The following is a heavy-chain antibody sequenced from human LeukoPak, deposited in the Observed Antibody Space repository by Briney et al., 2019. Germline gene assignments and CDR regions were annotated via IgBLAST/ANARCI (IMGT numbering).Heavy chain of an antibody. CDR3: ARDRTRWLQLSEFGY. CDR1: GFTFSSYG. CDR2: IWYDGSNK. Sequence: GGSLRLSCAASGFTFSSYGMHWVRQAPGKGLEWVAVIWYDGSNKYYADSVKGRFTISRDNSKNTLYLQMNSLRAEDTAVYYCARDRTRWLQLSEFGYWGQGTLVTVSS. V-gene: IGHV3-33*01. J-gene: IGHJ4*02. D-gene: IGHD5-12*01.